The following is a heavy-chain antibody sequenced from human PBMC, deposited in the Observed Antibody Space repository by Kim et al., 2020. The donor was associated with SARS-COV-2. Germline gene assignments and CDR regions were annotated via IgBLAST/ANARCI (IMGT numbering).Heavy chain of an antibody. D-gene: IGHD1-26*01. V-gene: IGHV3-21*01. J-gene: IGHJ5*02. Sequence: SSYIYYADSVKGRFTISRDNAKNSLYLQMNSLRAEDTAVYYCARDWDLDPWGQGTLVTVSS. CDR3: ARDWDLDP. CDR2: SSYI.